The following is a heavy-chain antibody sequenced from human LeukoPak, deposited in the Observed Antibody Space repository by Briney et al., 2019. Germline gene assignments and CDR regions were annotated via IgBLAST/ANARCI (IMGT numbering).Heavy chain of an antibody. CDR2: ISAYNGNT. D-gene: IGHD6-19*01. V-gene: IGHV1-18*01. Sequence: ASVRVSCKASGYTFTSYGISWVRQAPGQGLEWMGWISAYNGNTNYAQKLQGRVTMTTDTSTSTAYMELRSPRSDDTAVYYCAREVEASGQWLVRDDAFDIWGQGTMVTVSS. J-gene: IGHJ3*02. CDR1: GYTFTSYG. CDR3: AREVEASGQWLVRDDAFDI.